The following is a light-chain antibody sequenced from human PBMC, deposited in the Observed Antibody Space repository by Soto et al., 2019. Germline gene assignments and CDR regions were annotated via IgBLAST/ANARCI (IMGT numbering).Light chain of an antibody. CDR3: QETYSNLYT. CDR1: QSINNY. Sequence: DIQMTQSPSSLSASVGDRVTITCRASQSINNYLSWHQQKPGKAPKLLIYTASTLQGGVPSRFSGSGSGTEFTLTITSLQPEDFATYHCQETYSNLYTFGQGTKLEIK. CDR2: TAS. J-gene: IGKJ2*01. V-gene: IGKV1-39*01.